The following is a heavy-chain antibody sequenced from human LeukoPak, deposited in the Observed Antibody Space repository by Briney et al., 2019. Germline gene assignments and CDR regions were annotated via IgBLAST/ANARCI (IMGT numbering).Heavy chain of an antibody. D-gene: IGHD3-3*02. CDR2: IDHRGDT. J-gene: IGHJ4*03. CDR1: GGSFSRYY. CDR3: ARGATISETGYFDF. Sequence: SETLSVTCAVYGGSFSRYYWSWIRQSPGKGLEWIAEIDHRGDTNYNPSVKSRVTISVDTSKSQFSLKVRSLSAADTAVYYCARGATISETGYFDFWGQGTLVTVSS. V-gene: IGHV4-34*01.